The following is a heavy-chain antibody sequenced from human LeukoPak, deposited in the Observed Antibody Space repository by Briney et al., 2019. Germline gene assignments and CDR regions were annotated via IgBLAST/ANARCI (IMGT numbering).Heavy chain of an antibody. D-gene: IGHD2/OR15-2a*01. CDR2: IYASGST. Sequence: SETLSLTCSVSGGSISNYYWNWIRQPPGKGLEWIGRIYASGSTNYNPSLKSRVTISMDKSKNHFPLNLKSVTAADTGFYYCARDFYGDDGHHPFDYWGQGIQVTVSS. V-gene: IGHV4-4*07. J-gene: IGHJ4*02. CDR3: ARDFYGDDGHHPFDY. CDR1: GGSISNYY.